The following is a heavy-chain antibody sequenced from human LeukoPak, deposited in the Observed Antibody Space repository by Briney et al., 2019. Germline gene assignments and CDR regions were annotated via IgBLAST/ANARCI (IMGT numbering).Heavy chain of an antibody. J-gene: IGHJ3*02. CDR1: GGSFSGYY. V-gene: IGHV4-34*01. CDR2: INHSGST. D-gene: IGHD1-26*01. CDR3: AREREEAFDI. Sequence: TSETLSLTCAVYGGSFSGYYWSWIRQPPGKGLEWIGEINHSGSTNYNPSLKSRVTISVDTSKNQFSLKLSSVTAADTAVYYCAREREEAFDIWGQGTMVTVSS.